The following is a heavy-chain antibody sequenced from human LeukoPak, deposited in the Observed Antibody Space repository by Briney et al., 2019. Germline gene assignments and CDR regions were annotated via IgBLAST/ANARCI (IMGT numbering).Heavy chain of an antibody. Sequence: PSETLSLTCTVSGGSISSSGYYWGWIRQPPGKGLEWIGRIYYSGSTYYNPSLTSRVTISVDTSKNQFSLKLSSVTAADTAVYYCARRLGSSSALDYGGEGTLVTVS. J-gene: IGHJ4*02. D-gene: IGHD6-19*01. CDR3: ARRLGSSSALDY. CDR1: GGSISSSGYY. CDR2: IYYSGST. V-gene: IGHV4-39*01.